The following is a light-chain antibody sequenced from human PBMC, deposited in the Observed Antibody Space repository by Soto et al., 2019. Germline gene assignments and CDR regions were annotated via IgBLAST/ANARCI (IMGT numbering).Light chain of an antibody. CDR2: GAS. V-gene: IGKV3-15*01. J-gene: IGKJ1*01. Sequence: EIVMTQSAATLSVSTGERATLSCRASQSVRNNLAWYQQKPGQAPRLLIYGASTRATGIPARFSGSGSGTEFTLTISSLYSEDFAVYYCQQYNNWPPWTFGQGTKVDIK. CDR1: QSVRNN. CDR3: QQYNNWPPWT.